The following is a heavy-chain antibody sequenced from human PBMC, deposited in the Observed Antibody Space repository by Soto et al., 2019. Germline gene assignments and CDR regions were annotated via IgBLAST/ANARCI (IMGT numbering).Heavy chain of an antibody. D-gene: IGHD3-10*01. CDR1: GFTFSSYG. J-gene: IGHJ4*02. Sequence: GGSLRLSCAASGFTFSSYGMHWVRQAPGKGLEWVAVISYDGSNKYYADSVKGRFTISRDNSKNTLYLQMNSLRAEDTAVYYCAKAKRTYYYGSGSSYPKTYYFDYWGQGTLVTVSS. CDR3: AKAKRTYYYGSGSSYPKTYYFDY. V-gene: IGHV3-30*18. CDR2: ISYDGSNK.